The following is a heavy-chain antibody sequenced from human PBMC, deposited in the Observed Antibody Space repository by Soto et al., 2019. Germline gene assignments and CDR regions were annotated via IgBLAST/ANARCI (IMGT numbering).Heavy chain of an antibody. CDR1: GFTFSDYS. V-gene: IGHV3-21*01. D-gene: IGHD2-2*01. CDR2: ISSGSSYI. Sequence: VQLVESGGGLVKPEGSLRLSCAASGFTFSDYSMDWVRQAPGKGLEWISSISSGSSYIYDAESLKGRFTISRNNAKNSLYLQMTSLRAEDTVVYYCGRVGYCSRPSCYLDYWGQGTLVTVSS. CDR3: GRVGYCSRPSCYLDY. J-gene: IGHJ4*02.